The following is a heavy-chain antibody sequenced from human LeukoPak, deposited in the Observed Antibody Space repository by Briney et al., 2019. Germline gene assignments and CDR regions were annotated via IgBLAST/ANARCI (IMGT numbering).Heavy chain of an antibody. V-gene: IGHV4-39*01. CDR3: ASVMVGATSYYYYYYMDV. J-gene: IGHJ6*03. Sequence: SETLSLTCTVSGGSISSSSYYWGWIRQPPGKGLEWIGSIYYSGSTYYNPSLKSRVTISVDTSKNQFSPKLSSVTAADTAVYYCASVMVGATSYYYYYYMDVWGKGTTVTVSS. CDR2: IYYSGST. CDR1: GGSISSSSYY. D-gene: IGHD1-26*01.